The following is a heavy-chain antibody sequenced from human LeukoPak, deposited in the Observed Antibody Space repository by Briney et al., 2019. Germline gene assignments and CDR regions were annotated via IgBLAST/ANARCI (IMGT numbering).Heavy chain of an antibody. V-gene: IGHV3-30*18. D-gene: IGHD6-19*01. J-gene: IGHJ6*02. CDR1: GFTFSSYG. CDR2: ISYDGSNK. CDR3: AKRPSSGWYSYFESYYGMDV. Sequence: GGSLRLSCAASGFTFSSYGMHWVRQAPGKGLEWVAVISYDGSNKYYADSVKGRFTISRDNSKNTLYLQMNSLRAGDTAVYYCAKRPSSGWYSYFESYYGMDVWGQGTTVTVSS.